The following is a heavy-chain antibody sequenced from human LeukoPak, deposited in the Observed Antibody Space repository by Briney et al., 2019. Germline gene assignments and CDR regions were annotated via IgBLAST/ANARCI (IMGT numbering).Heavy chain of an antibody. CDR2: IIPTFGTA. D-gene: IGHD1-26*01. CDR3: ATKLHSGALQH. V-gene: IGHV1-69*05. Sequence: ASVKVSCKASGGTFSSYAISWVRQAPGQGLEWMGRIIPTFGTANYAQKFQGRVTITTDESTSTAYMELSSLRSEDTAVYYCATKLHSGALQHWGQGTLVTVSS. CDR1: GGTFSSYA. J-gene: IGHJ1*01.